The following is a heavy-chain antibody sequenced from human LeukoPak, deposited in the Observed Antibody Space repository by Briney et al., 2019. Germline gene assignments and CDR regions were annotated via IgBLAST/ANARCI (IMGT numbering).Heavy chain of an antibody. CDR1: GVSMSSYY. CDR3: ARDKGAGGGPSGPEACNGFDP. CDR2: IYNSGSN. D-gene: IGHD1-26*01. J-gene: IGHJ5*02. V-gene: IGHV4-4*07. Sequence: KSSETLPLTCTVSGVSMSSYYWSWIRQPAGKGLEWIGRIYNSGSNNCNPTHKSPVTMSVDTFKDQFSLKLSSVTAGDTAVDYWARDKGAGGGPSGPEACNGFDPQGPGTLVTVSS.